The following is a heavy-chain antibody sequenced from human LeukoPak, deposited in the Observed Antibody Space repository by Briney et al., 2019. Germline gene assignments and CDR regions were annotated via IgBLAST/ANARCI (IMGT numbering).Heavy chain of an antibody. CDR1: GFIFNNYG. CDR3: AKGSSGYFADL. Sequence: HPGGSLRLSCAASGFIFNNYGLIWVRQAPGKGLEWVSAISNDGGGTQYADFVEGRFTISRDNSKNTLFLQMSSLRAEDTALYYCAKGSSGYFADLWSQGTLVTVSS. J-gene: IGHJ5*02. CDR2: ISNDGGGT. D-gene: IGHD3-22*01. V-gene: IGHV3-23*01.